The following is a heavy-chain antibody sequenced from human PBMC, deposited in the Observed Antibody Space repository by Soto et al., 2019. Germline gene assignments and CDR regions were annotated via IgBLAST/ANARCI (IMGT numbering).Heavy chain of an antibody. V-gene: IGHV1-69*02. CDR2: VIPIIGEG. Sequence: QVQLVQSGAEVKEPGSSVKVSCKVSGGTFSSQTINWVRQVPGQGLEWMGSVIPIIGEGKYAQSFLGRVTIPGDRSTSTAYRELSSLRSEDTAVYYCASPAVNDLDADSSAFDIWGQGTMVTVSS. CDR3: ASPAVNDLDADSSAFDI. D-gene: IGHD1-1*01. CDR1: GGTFSSQT. J-gene: IGHJ3*02.